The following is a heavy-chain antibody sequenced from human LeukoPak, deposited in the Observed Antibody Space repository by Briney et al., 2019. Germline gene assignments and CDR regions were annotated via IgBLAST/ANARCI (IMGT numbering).Heavy chain of an antibody. J-gene: IGHJ4*02. D-gene: IGHD3-22*01. CDR3: ARTHKPYYYDSSGYYVLGY. CDR2: IIPIFGTA. V-gene: IGHV1-69*13. CDR1: GGTFSSYA. Sequence: SVKVSCKASGGTFSSYAISWVRQAPGQGLEWMGGIIPIFGTANYAQKFQGRVTITADESTSTAYMELRSLRSDDTAVYYCARTHKPYYYDSSGYYVLGYWGQGTLVTVSS.